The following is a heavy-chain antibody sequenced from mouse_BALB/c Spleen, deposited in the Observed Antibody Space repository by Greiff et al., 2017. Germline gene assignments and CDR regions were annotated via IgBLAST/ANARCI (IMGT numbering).Heavy chain of an antibody. Sequence: EVQRVESGGGLVQPGGSLKLSCAASGFTFSSYGMSWVRQTPDKRLELVATINSNGGSTYYPDSVKGRFTISRDNAKNTLYLQMSSLKSEDTAMYYCARDGGYYDAMDYWGQGTSVTVSS. CDR2: INSNGGST. CDR3: ARDGGYYDAMDY. V-gene: IGHV5-6-3*01. J-gene: IGHJ4*01. CDR1: GFTFSSYG. D-gene: IGHD2-2*01.